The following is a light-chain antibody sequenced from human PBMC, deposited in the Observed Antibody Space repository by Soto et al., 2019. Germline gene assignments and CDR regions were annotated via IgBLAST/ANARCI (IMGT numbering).Light chain of an antibody. CDR3: GTCDNSLSTHVI. J-gene: IGLJ2*01. V-gene: IGLV1-51*01. Sequence: QSVLTQPPAVSAARGQTVTISCSGSSSNIGNNYVSWYQRLPGTAPKLLIFDNNKRPSGIPDRFSGSKSGTSATLDITGLQTGDEADYYCGTCDNSLSTHVIFGGGTKVTVL. CDR2: DNN. CDR1: SSNIGNNY.